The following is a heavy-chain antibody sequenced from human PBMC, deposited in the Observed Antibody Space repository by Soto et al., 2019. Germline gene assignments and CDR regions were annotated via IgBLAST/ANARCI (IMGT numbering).Heavy chain of an antibody. J-gene: IGHJ5*02. V-gene: IGHV4-31*11. D-gene: IGHD3-3*01. CDR2: IYYSGST. CDR1: GVSISSGGYY. CDR3: ARFATYYDFWSGYFWFDP. Sequence: SLSPSCAVSGVSISSGGYYWSWIRQHPGKGLEWIGYIYYSGSTYYNPSLKSRVTISVDTSKNQFSLKLSSVTAADTAVYYSARFATYYDFWSGYFWFDPWGQGTLVTVYS.